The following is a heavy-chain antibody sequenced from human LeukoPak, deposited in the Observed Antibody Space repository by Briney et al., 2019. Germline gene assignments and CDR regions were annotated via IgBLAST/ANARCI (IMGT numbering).Heavy chain of an antibody. J-gene: IGHJ4*02. Sequence: SGGSLRLSCAASGFTFSSYSMNWVRQAPGKGLEWVSYISSSSDAIYYADSVKGRFTISRDNAKNSLYLQMNSLRAEGTAVYYCARDPPRRYDYWGQGTLVTVSS. D-gene: IGHD1-14*01. V-gene: IGHV3-48*01. CDR1: GFTFSSYS. CDR2: ISSSSDAI. CDR3: ARDPPRRYDY.